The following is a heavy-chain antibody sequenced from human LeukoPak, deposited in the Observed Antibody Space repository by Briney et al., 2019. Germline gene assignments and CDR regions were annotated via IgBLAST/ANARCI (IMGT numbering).Heavy chain of an antibody. D-gene: IGHD3-22*01. V-gene: IGHV1-24*01. J-gene: IGHJ4*02. CDR2: FDPEDGET. Sequence: ASVKGSCKVSGYTLTQLSIHWVRQAPGKGLEWMGGFDPEDGETIYAQKFQGRVTMTEDTSTDTAYMELSSLGSEDTAVYYCATHSSDSSGYFYYWGQGTPVTVAS. CDR1: GYTLTQLS. CDR3: ATHSSDSSGYFYY.